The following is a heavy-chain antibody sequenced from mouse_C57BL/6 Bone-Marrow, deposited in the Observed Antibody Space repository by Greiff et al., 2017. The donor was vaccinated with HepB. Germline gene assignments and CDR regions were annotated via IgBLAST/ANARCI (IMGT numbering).Heavy chain of an antibody. V-gene: IGHV1-72*01. J-gene: IGHJ2*01. Sequence: VQLQQPGAELVKPGASVKLSCKASGYTFTSYWMHWVKQRPGRGLEWIGRIDPNSGGTKYNEKFKGKATLTVGKPSNTAYMELSSLTSEDSAVYYCATLFITTVVATDYWGQGTTLTVSS. CDR3: ATLFITTVVATDY. CDR2: IDPNSGGT. D-gene: IGHD1-1*01. CDR1: GYTFTSYW.